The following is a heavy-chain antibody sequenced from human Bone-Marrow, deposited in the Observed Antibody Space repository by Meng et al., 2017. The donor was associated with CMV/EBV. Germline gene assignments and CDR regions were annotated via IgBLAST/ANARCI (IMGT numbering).Heavy chain of an antibody. CDR2: ISNAGRTI. CDR3: ARDQATVHSYGMDV. V-gene: IGHV3-48*03. J-gene: IGHJ6*02. CDR1: GFIFSNYE. D-gene: IGHD4-11*01. Sequence: GESLKISCAASGFIFSNYEMNWVRQAPGKGLEWVSYISNAGRTIHLADSVKGRFTISRDNAKNSLYLQMNSLRAEDTAVYYCARDQATVHSYGMDVRGQGPSVTIYS.